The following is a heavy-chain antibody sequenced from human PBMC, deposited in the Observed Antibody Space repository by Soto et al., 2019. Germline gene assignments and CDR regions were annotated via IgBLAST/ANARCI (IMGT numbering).Heavy chain of an antibody. J-gene: IGHJ4*02. D-gene: IGHD6-13*01. CDR1: GGSLRNYF. CDR3: AAGEASSRNLAPYYLDF. V-gene: IGHV4-59*01. Sequence: SQTLSLTCTASGGSLRNYFWTWIRQPPGKGLEWIGYIHYSGTTSFFPSYNPSLRSRVTISEDTSKNQFSLKLLSVTTADTAVYFCAAGEASSRNLAPYYLDFWGQGTLVTVSS. CDR2: IHYSGTT.